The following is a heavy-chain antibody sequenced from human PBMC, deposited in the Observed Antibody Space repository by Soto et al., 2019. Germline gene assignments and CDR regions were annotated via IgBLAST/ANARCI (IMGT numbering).Heavy chain of an antibody. CDR3: ARLHCDSPNCVPLDP. CDR1: GGSISDDTYY. CDR2: IYYSGTS. V-gene: IGHV4-39*01. J-gene: IGHJ5*02. D-gene: IGHD2-2*01. Sequence: SETLSLTCTVSGGSISDDTYYWGWIRQPPRKGLEWIGSIYYSGTSSYNPSLKSRVTMSVDTSKKQLSLRMTSVTAADTAVYYCARLHCDSPNCVPLDPWGQGTLVTVSS.